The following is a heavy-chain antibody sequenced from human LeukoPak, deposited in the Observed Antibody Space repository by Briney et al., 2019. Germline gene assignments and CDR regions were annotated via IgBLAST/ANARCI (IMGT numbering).Heavy chain of an antibody. CDR1: GGSTSSSSYY. V-gene: IGHV4-39*01. D-gene: IGHD3-10*01. J-gene: IGHJ4*02. Sequence: SETLSLTCTVSGGSTSSSSYYWGWIRQPPGKGLEWIGSIYYSGSTYYNPSLKSRVTISVDTSKNQFSLKLSSVTAADTAVYYCARGYYYGSGSYYTPFGYWGQGTLVTVSS. CDR3: ARGYYYGSGSYYTPFGY. CDR2: IYYSGST.